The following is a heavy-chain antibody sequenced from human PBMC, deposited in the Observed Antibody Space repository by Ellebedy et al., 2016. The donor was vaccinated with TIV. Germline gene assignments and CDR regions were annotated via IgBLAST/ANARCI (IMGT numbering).Heavy chain of an antibody. V-gene: IGHV4-39*01. CDR1: GGSISSSSYY. D-gene: IGHD2-2*01. CDR2: IYYSGST. J-gene: IGHJ5*02. Sequence: SETLSLTXTVSGGSISSSSYYWGWIRQPPGKGLEWIGSIYYSGSTYYNPSLKSRVTISVDTSKNQFSLKLSSVTAADTAVYYCASIVVVVPAARFDPWGQGTLVTVSS. CDR3: ASIVVVVPAARFDP.